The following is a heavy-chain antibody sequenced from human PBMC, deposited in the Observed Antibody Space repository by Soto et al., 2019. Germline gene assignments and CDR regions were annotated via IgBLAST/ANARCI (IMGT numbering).Heavy chain of an antibody. D-gene: IGHD1-1*01. CDR2: IKPDGSRT. J-gene: IGHJ4*02. V-gene: IGHV3-74*03. CDR1: GFTFSSYW. CDR3: ARDNNWSYDS. Sequence: GSLRLSCAASGFTFSSYWMHWVRQAPGEGLVWVSYIKPDGSRTKDADSVKGRFTISRDNARNTLYLRMNSLRAEDTAVYYCARDNNWSYDSWGRGTLVTVSS.